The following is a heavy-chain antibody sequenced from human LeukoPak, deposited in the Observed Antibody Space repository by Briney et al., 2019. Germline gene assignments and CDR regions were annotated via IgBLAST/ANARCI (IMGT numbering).Heavy chain of an antibody. Sequence: GGSLRLSCAASGFTFSSYWMSWVRQAPGKGLEWVANIKQDGSEKYYVGSVKGRFTISRDNAKNSLYLQMNSLRAEDTAVYYCARVDSSSWFYYYYYYMDVWGKGTTVTVSS. CDR3: ARVDSSSWFYYYYYYMDV. J-gene: IGHJ6*03. CDR1: GFTFSSYW. CDR2: IKQDGSEK. D-gene: IGHD6-13*01. V-gene: IGHV3-7*01.